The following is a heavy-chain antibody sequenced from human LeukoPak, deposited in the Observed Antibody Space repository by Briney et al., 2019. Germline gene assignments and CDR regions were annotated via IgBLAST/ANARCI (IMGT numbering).Heavy chain of an antibody. CDR1: GFTFSGYA. D-gene: IGHD3-10*01. CDR2: VSAGGGST. CDR3: AKRLYGSGGYYQFDY. V-gene: IGHV3-23*01. J-gene: IGHJ4*02. Sequence: GGSLRLSCAASGFTFSGYAMTWVRQAPGKWLEWVSTVSAGGGSTYYADSVKGRFTISRDNPKNTLHLQMNSLRAEDTAVYYCAKRLYGSGGYYQFDYWGQGTLVTVSS.